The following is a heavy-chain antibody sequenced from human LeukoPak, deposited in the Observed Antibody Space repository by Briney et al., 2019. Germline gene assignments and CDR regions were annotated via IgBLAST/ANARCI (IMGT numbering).Heavy chain of an antibody. CDR1: GFTFSSYA. CDR2: ISYDGSNK. Sequence: GGSLRLSCAASGFTFSSYAMHWVRQAPGKGLEWVAVISYDGSNKYYADSVKGRFTISRDNSKNTLYLQMNSLRAEDTAVYYCAGEGYGGAFDYWGQGTLVTVSS. CDR3: AGEGYGGAFDY. J-gene: IGHJ4*02. V-gene: IGHV3-30-3*01. D-gene: IGHD6-13*01.